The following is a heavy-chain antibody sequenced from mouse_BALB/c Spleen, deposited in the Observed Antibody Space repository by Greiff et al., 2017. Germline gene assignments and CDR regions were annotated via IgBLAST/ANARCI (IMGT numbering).Heavy chain of an antibody. Sequence: EVKLMESGPGLVKPSQSLSLTCSVTGYSITSGYYWNWIRQFPGNKLEWMGYISYDGSNNYNPSLKNRISITRDTSKNQFFLKLNSVTTEDTATYYCARVNYGGDYWGQGTSVTVSS. CDR2: ISYDGSN. CDR1: GYSITSGYY. V-gene: IGHV3-6*02. J-gene: IGHJ4*01. CDR3: ARVNYGGDY.